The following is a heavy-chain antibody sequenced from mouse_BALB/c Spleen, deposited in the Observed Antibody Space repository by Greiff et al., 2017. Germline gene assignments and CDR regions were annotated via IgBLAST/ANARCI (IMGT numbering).Heavy chain of an antibody. CDR3: TRGSTMISWFAY. J-gene: IGHJ3*01. CDR1: GYTFTSYW. D-gene: IGHD2-4*01. V-gene: IGHV1-5*01. Sequence: VQLKQSGTVLARPGASVKMSCKASGYTFTSYWMHWVKQRPGQGLEWIGAIYPGNSDTSYNQKFKGKAKLTAVTSTSTAYMELSSLTNEDSAVYYCTRGSTMISWFAYWGQGTLVTVSA. CDR2: IYPGNSDT.